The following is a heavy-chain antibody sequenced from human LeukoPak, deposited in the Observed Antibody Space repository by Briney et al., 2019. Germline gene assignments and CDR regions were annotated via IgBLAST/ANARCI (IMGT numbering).Heavy chain of an antibody. CDR1: GGSISSSSYY. J-gene: IGHJ4*02. D-gene: IGHD6-13*01. CDR3: ARATGYSSSWYGY. CDR2: IYYSGST. Sequence: SETLSLTCTVSGGSISSSSYYWGWIRQPPGKGLEWIGSIYYSGSTNYNPSLKSRVTISVDTSKNQFSLKLSSVTAADTAVYYCARATGYSSSWYGYWGQGTLVTVSS. V-gene: IGHV4-39*07.